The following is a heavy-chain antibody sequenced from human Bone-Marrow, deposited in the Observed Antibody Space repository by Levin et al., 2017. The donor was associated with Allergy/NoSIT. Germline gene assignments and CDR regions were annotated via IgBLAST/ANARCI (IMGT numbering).Heavy chain of an antibody. CDR1: GFSLSSSGVG. V-gene: IGHV2-5*02. CDR2: IYWDDDK. J-gene: IGHJ4*02. CDR3: ARRRSGGSHFDY. D-gene: IGHD3-10*01. Sequence: SGPPLVPPPPPLPLPCTFSGFSLSSSGVGVAWIRQPPGKTLEWLALIYWDDDKRYSPSLKNRLTITKDTSKNQVVLTMTNMDPVDTATYYCARRRSGGSHFDYWGQGTLVTVSS.